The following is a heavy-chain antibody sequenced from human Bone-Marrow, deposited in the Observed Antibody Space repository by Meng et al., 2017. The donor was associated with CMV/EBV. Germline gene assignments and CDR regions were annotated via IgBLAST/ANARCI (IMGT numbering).Heavy chain of an antibody. V-gene: IGHV1-8*03. D-gene: IGHD4-17*01. J-gene: IGHJ4*02. CDR3: ARGAAGDDGDLGAGLDS. CDR1: GYTFTSFD. CDR2: MNPNSDNT. Sequence: ASLKVSCKASGYTFTSFDINWVRQATGQGLEWMGWMNPNSDNTAYAQKFQSRVTITRNTSLRTAYMELSSMISEDTAVYYVARGAAGDDGDLGAGLDSWGQGTLVTVSS.